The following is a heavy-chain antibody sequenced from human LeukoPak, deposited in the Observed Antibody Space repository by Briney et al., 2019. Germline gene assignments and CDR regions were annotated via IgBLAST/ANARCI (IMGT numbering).Heavy chain of an antibody. CDR2: MYYSGGT. CDR3: ARMTYYDSSGFDY. D-gene: IGHD3-22*01. Sequence: SETLSLTCTVSGGSISSYYWSWIRQPPGKGLEWIGYMYYSGGTNYNPSLKSRVTISVETSKNQFSLKLSSVTAADTAVYYCARMTYYDSSGFDYWGQGTLVTVSS. J-gene: IGHJ4*02. CDR1: GGSISSYY. V-gene: IGHV4-59*01.